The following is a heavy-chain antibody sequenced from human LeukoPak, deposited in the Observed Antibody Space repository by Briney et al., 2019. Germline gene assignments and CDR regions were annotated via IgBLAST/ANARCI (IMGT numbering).Heavy chain of an antibody. CDR2: IYYSGST. D-gene: IGHD6-19*01. CDR3: ASREGSYSSGRPAH. V-gene: IGHV4-39*07. J-gene: IGHJ4*02. Sequence: SETLSLTCTVSGGSISSSSYYWGWIRQPPGKGLEWIGSIYYSGSTYYNPSLKSRVTISVDTSKNQFSLKLSSVTAADTAVYYCASREGSYSSGRPAHWGQGTLVTVSS. CDR1: GGSISSSSYY.